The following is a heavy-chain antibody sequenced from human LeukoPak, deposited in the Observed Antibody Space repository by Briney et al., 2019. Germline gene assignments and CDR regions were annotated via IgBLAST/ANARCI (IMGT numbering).Heavy chain of an antibody. D-gene: IGHD2-2*01. Sequence: PSEPLSLTCTVSGASINSAGYFWDWIRQPPGKGLAWIGTIYYSGTTYYSPSLKRRVTMSVDMSKSQFSLNVSSVTAADTAVYYCARRLEIATAMDYWGQGILVTVSS. CDR1: GASINSAGYF. V-gene: IGHV4-39*01. J-gene: IGHJ4*02. CDR2: IYYSGTT. CDR3: ARRLEIATAMDY.